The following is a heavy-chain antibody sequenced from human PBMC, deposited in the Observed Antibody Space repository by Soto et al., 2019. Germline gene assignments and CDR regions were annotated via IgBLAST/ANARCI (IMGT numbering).Heavy chain of an antibody. V-gene: IGHV3-15*01. CDR2: IKSKADGGTT. CDR3: TTVYSNSEHCFAH. CDR1: GFTFSNAW. D-gene: IGHD2-21*01. Sequence: EVQLVESGGGLVKPGGSLRLSCAASGFTFSNAWMSWVRQAPGKGLEWVGRIKSKADGGTTYYAAPVKGRFTISRDDSNTPLYLQMNSLKTADPAVYYCTTVYSNSEHCFAHWGQGTLVSVSS. J-gene: IGHJ4*02.